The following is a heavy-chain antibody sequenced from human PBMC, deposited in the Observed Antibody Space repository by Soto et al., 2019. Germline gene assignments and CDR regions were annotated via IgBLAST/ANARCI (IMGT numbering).Heavy chain of an antibody. CDR1: GGSISSSSHY. D-gene: IGHD6-6*01. V-gene: IGHV4-39*01. J-gene: IGHJ4*02. CDR3: ARSSITPRLFMYPFDY. Sequence: QLQLQESGPGLVKPSETLSLTCTVSGGSISSSSHYWGWIRQPPGKGLECIGNIYYDGNTYYHPSLKSRVTISLDTSKNQFSLRLNSVTAADTAVYYCARSSITPRLFMYPFDYWGQGTLVTVSS. CDR2: IYYDGNT.